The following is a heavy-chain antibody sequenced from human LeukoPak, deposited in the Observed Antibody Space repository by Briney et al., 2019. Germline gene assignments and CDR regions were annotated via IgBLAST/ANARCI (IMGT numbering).Heavy chain of an antibody. J-gene: IGHJ4*02. CDR3: PRKAYSYGYALDS. CDR1: GGSISSSSYY. Sequence: SETLSLTCTVSGGSISSSSYYWGWIRQPPGKGLEWIGSIYYSGSTYYNPSLKSRVTISVDTSKNQFSLKLSSVTAADTAVYYCPRKAYSYGYALDSWGQGTLVTVSS. D-gene: IGHD5-18*01. V-gene: IGHV4-39*01. CDR2: IYYSGST.